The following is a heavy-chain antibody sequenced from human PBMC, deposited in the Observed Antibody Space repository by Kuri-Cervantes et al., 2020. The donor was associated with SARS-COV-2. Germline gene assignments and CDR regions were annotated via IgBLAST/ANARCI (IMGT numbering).Heavy chain of an antibody. Sequence: GGSLRLSCAASEFTLSPYAIHWVRQAPGKGLEWVAVISYDGSNKYYADSVKGRFTISRDNSKNTLYLQMNSLRAEDTAVYYCAKDLGGAGTAAYDAFDIWGQGTMVTVSS. D-gene: IGHD1-1*01. J-gene: IGHJ3*02. CDR1: EFTLSPYA. CDR2: ISYDGSNK. V-gene: IGHV3-30-3*01. CDR3: AKDLGGAGTAAYDAFDI.